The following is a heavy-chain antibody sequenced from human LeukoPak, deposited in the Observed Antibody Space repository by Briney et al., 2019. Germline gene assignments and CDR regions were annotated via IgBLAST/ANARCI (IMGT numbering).Heavy chain of an antibody. J-gene: IGHJ5*02. V-gene: IGHV3-48*03. CDR2: ISSSGSSSGRII. CDR3: VRVAGWHWFDP. Sequence: GGSLRLSCAASGFTFSSYEMNWVRQAPGKGLEGVSYISSSGSSSGRIIDYADSVKGRFTISRDNAKNSLYLQMNNMRVDDTAVYYCVRVAGWHWFDPWGQGALVTVSS. D-gene: IGHD6-19*01. CDR1: GFTFSSYE.